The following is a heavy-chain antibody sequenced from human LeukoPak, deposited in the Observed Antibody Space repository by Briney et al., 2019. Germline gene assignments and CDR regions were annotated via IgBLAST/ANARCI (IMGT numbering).Heavy chain of an antibody. V-gene: IGHV3-7*01. D-gene: IGHD4-17*01. CDR2: IKQDGSEK. Sequence: PGGSLRLSCAASGFTFSSYWMSWVRQAPGKGLEWVANIKQDGSEKYYVDSVKGRFTISRDNAKNSLYLQMNSLGAEDTAVYYCARHPSGGYGDYVAEYFQHWGQGTLVTVSS. CDR3: ARHPSGGYGDYVAEYFQH. CDR1: GFTFSSYW. J-gene: IGHJ1*01.